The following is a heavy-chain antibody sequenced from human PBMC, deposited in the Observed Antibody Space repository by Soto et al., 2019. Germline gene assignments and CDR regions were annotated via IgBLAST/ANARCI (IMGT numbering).Heavy chain of an antibody. CDR1: GYSFTSYW. CDR2: IDPSDSYT. CDR3: ARRHSTRSAFDP. D-gene: IGHD6-13*01. Sequence: GESLKISCKGSGYSFTSYWISRVRQMPGKGLEWMGRIDPSDSYTNYSPSFQGHVTISADKSISTAYLQWSSLKASDTAMYYCARRHSTRSAFDPWGPGTLVTVSS. V-gene: IGHV5-10-1*01. J-gene: IGHJ5*02.